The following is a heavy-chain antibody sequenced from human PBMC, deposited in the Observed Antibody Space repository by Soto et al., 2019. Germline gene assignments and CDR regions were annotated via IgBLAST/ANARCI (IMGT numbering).Heavy chain of an antibody. CDR1: GYTFTGYY. CDR2: INPNSGGT. J-gene: IGHJ6*02. CDR3: ARAGYCSSTSCYTGHYYYYYGMDV. V-gene: IGHV1-2*02. D-gene: IGHD2-2*02. Sequence: ASVKVSCKASGYTFTGYYMHWVRQAPGQGLEWMGWINPNSGGTNYAQKFQGRVTMTRDTSISTAYMELSRLRSDDTAVYYCARAGYCSSTSCYTGHYYYYYGMDVWGQGTTVTVSS.